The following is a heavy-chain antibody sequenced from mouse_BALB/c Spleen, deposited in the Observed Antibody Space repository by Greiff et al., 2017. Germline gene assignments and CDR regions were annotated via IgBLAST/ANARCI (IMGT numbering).Heavy chain of an antibody. CDR3: ARMGYDYEGFYYAMDY. J-gene: IGHJ4*01. D-gene: IGHD2-4*01. Sequence: VQLQQSGPELVKPGASVKMSCKASGYTFTSYVMHWVKQKPGQGLEWIGYINPYNDGTKYNEKFKGKATLTSDKSSSTAYMELSSLTSEDSAVYYCARMGYDYEGFYYAMDYWGQGTSVTVSS. CDR1: GYTFTSYV. V-gene: IGHV1-14*01. CDR2: INPYNDGT.